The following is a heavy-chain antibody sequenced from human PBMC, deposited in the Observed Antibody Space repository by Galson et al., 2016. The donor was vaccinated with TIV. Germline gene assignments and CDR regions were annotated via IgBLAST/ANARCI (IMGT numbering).Heavy chain of an antibody. J-gene: IGHJ4*02. CDR3: APSDGGSVNPPFDY. V-gene: IGHV1-2*02. Sequence: SVKVSCKASGYTFTDFYIHWVRQAPGHGLEWLGWINPATGGAIYAQAFEGRVTMTRDTSINTAYMELRRLRSDDTAVYFCAPSDGGSVNPPFDYWGQGTLVTVSS. CDR1: GYTFTDFY. CDR2: INPATGGA. D-gene: IGHD3-10*01.